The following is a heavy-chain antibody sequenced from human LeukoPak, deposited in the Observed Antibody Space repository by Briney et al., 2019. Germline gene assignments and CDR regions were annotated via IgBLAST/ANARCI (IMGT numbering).Heavy chain of an antibody. CDR3: AHRRVRDCTNGRCGRAFDY. Sequence: SGPTLVNPTQTLTLTCSFSGFSLSTSGVGVGWIRQPPGKALEWLALIYWDDDERYSPSLKSRLTITKDTSKNQVVLTMTDMDPLDTATYYCAHRRVRDCTNGRCGRAFDYWGQGAQVTVSS. CDR2: IYWDDDE. J-gene: IGHJ4*02. CDR1: GFSLSTSGVG. D-gene: IGHD2-8*01. V-gene: IGHV2-5*02.